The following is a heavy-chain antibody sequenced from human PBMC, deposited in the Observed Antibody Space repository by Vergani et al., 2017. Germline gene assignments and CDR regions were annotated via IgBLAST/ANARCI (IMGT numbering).Heavy chain of an antibody. CDR3: ARQAPAWYNWNDLLYCYYCGVDV. V-gene: IGHV4-38-2*01. J-gene: IGHJ6*02. D-gene: IGHD1-20*01. Sequence: QVQLQESGPGLVKPSETLSLTCAVSGYSISSGYYWGWIWQPPGKGLEWIWSIYHSGSTYYNPSLKGRVTISVDTSKNQFSLKLSSVTAADTAVYYCARQAPAWYNWNDLLYCYYCGVDVWGQGTTVTVSS. CDR1: GYSISSGYY. CDR2: IYHSGST.